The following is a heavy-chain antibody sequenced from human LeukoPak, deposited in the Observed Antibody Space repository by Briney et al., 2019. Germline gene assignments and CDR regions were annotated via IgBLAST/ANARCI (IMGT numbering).Heavy chain of an antibody. CDR2: INHSGST. CDR1: GGSFSGYY. V-gene: IGHV4-34*01. Sequence: SETLSLTCAVYGGSFSGYYWSWIRQPPGKGLEWIGEINHSGSTNYNPSLKSRVTISVDTSKNQFSLKLSSVTAADTAVYYCARVRRITMIVVVITAHFDYWGQGTLVTVSS. D-gene: IGHD3-22*01. J-gene: IGHJ4*02. CDR3: ARVRRITMIVVVITAHFDY.